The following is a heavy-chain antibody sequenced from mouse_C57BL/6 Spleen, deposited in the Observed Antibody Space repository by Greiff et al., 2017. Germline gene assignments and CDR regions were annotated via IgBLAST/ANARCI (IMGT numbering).Heavy chain of an antibody. CDR3: ARERDYYAMDY. CDR2: INPGDGDT. J-gene: IGHJ4*01. CDR1: GYAFSSYW. Sequence: VQLQQSGAELVKPGASVKISCKASGYAFSSYWMNWVKQRPGKGLEWIGQINPGDGDTNYNGKFKGKATLTADKSSSTAYMQLSSLTSEDSAVYFCARERDYYAMDYWGQGTSVTVSS. V-gene: IGHV1-80*01.